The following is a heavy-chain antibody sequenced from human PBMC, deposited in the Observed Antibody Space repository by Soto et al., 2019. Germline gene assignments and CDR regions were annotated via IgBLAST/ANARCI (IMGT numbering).Heavy chain of an antibody. CDR2: IYYSGST. CDR3: ARVSSSPLNFDY. Sequence: SETLSLTCTVSGGSISSGGYYWSWIRQHPGKGLEWIGYIYYSGSTYYNPSLKSRVTISVDTSKNQFSLKLSSVTAADTAVYYCARVSSSPLNFDYWGQGTLVTAPQ. V-gene: IGHV4-31*03. D-gene: IGHD6-13*01. J-gene: IGHJ4*02. CDR1: GGSISSGGYY.